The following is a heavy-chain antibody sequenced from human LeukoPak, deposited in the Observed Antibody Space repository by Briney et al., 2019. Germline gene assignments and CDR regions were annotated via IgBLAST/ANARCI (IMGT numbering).Heavy chain of an antibody. D-gene: IGHD6-13*01. CDR1: GGSISSSSYY. CDR2: IYYSGST. J-gene: IGHJ6*02. V-gene: IGHV4-39*01. CDR3: ARQNSSWYYYYGMDV. Sequence: PSETLSLTCTVSGGSISSSSYYWGWIRQPPGKGLEWIGSIYYSGSTYYNPSLKSRVTISVDTSKNQFSLKLSSVTAADTAVYYCARQNSSWYYYYGMDVWGQGTTVTVSS.